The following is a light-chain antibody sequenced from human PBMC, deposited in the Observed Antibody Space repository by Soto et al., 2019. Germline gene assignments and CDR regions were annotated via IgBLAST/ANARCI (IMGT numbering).Light chain of an antibody. Sequence: DIQLTQSPSFLSASVGDRVTITCRASQGISSYLAWYQQKPGKAPKLLIYAASTLQSGVPSRFSGSGSGTEFTPTISSLQPEDFATYYCQLLNSYPLGFTFGGGTKVEIK. CDR1: QGISSY. V-gene: IGKV1-9*01. J-gene: IGKJ4*01. CDR3: QLLNSYPLGFT. CDR2: AAS.